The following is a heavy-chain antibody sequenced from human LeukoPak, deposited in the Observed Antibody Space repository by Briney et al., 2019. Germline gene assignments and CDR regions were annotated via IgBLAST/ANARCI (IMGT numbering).Heavy chain of an antibody. J-gene: IGHJ4*02. CDR1: GFTFSTYW. CDR2: VNGDGSST. CDR3: ARDGIAAVDFDY. V-gene: IGHV3-74*01. D-gene: IGHD6-13*01. Sequence: PGGSLRLSCAASGFTFSTYWMHWVRQAPGKGLVWVSRVNGDGSSTNYADSVKGRFTIPRDNAKNTLYLQMNSLRAEDTAVYYCARDGIAAVDFDYWGQGILVTVSS.